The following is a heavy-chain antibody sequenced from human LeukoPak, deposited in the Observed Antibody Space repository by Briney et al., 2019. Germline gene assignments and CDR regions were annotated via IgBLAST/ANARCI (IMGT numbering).Heavy chain of an antibody. CDR3: ARDVHYGMDV. V-gene: IGHV3-74*01. J-gene: IGHJ6*02. Sequence: GGSLRLSCAASGFTFNRYWMDWVRQAPGKGLVWVSRITSYGSITRYADSVKGRFTISRDNAKNTLCLQMNSLRAEDTAVYYCARDVHYGMDVWGQGTTVTVSS. CDR1: GFTFNRYW. CDR2: ITSYGSIT.